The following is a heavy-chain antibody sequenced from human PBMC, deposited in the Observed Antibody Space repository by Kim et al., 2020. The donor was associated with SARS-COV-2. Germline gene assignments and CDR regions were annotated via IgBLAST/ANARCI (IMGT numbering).Heavy chain of an antibody. CDR3: ARDPGRYCGGDCYHLDY. CDR2: ISSSSSTI. J-gene: IGHJ4*02. D-gene: IGHD2-21*01. V-gene: IGHV3-48*02. Sequence: GGSLRLSCAASGFTFSSYSMNWVRQAPGKGLEWVSYISSSSSTIYYADSVKGRFTISRDNAKNSLYLQMNSLRDEDTAVYYCARDPGRYCGGDCYHLDYWGQGTLVTVSS. CDR1: GFTFSSYS.